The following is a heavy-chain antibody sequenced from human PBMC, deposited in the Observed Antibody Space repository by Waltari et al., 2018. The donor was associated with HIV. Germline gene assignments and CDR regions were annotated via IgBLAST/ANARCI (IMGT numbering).Heavy chain of an antibody. J-gene: IGHJ4*02. V-gene: IGHV3-15*01. CDR1: GITFRNAW. CDR2: IKSGAEGGTT. CDR3: TTLWYSYDSTDY. D-gene: IGHD3-22*01. Sequence: EVQLVESGGGLVKPGGSLSISCAASGITFRNAWMSWVGPAPGKGLEGVGRIKSGAEGGTTDYAAAVKGRFTISRDDSKHTLYLQMDSLKTEDTAVYYCTTLWYSYDSTDYWGQGTLVTVSS.